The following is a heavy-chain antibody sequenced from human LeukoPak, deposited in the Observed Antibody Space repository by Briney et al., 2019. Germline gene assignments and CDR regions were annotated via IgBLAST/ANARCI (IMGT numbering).Heavy chain of an antibody. Sequence: PSQTLSLTCTVSGGSISSGGYYWSWIRQHPGKGLEWIGYIYYSGNTYYNPSLKSRVTISVDTSKNQFSLKLSSVAAADTAVYYCARDTGRGFDAFDIWGQGTMVTVSS. V-gene: IGHV4-31*03. D-gene: IGHD1-1*01. CDR1: GGSISSGGYY. CDR2: IYYSGNT. CDR3: ARDTGRGFDAFDI. J-gene: IGHJ3*02.